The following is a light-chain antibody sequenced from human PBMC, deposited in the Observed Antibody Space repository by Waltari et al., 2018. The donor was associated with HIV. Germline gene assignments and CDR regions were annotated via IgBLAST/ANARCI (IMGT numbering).Light chain of an antibody. CDR2: AAS. J-gene: IGKJ1*01. CDR3: QQSYSTPGT. Sequence: DIQITQSPYSLSASVGDRVTITCRASQSISSYLNWYQQKPGKAPKLLIYAASSLQSGVPSRFSGSGSGTDFTLTISSLQPEDFATYYCQQSYSTPGTFGQGTKVEIK. CDR1: QSISSY. V-gene: IGKV1-39*01.